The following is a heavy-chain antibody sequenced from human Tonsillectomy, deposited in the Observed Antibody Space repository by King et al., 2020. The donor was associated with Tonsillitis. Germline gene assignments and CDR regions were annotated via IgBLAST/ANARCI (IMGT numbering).Heavy chain of an antibody. V-gene: IGHV1-3*04. CDR3: ARSHFPTVVAGTDDAFAI. J-gene: IGHJ3*02. D-gene: IGHD6-19*01. Sequence: QLVQSGAEVKRPGASVKVSCKASGYTFTSYTMHWVRQAPGQRLEWMGWINTGNGNTNYSQKFQGRVTIRRDTSASTAYMELNSLKSEDTAVYYFARSHFPTVVAGTDDAFAIWGQGTMVTVSS. CDR2: INTGNGNT. CDR1: GYTFTSYT.